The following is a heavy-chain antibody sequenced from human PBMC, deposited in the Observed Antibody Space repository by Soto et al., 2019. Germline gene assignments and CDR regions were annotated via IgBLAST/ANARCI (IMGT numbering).Heavy chain of an antibody. D-gene: IGHD6-13*01. V-gene: IGHV3-48*01. CDR2: ISRYSSTI. CDR3: ARGGPSGPSSPGY. J-gene: IGHJ4*02. CDR1: GFTFSSHG. Sequence: EVQLVESGGGLVQTGGSLRLSCAASGFTFSSHGMNWVRQAPGKGLEWLSYISRYSSTIYYADSVKGRFTISRDNANNSLYLQMNSLRAEDTALYYCARGGPSGPSSPGYWGQGTLVTVSS.